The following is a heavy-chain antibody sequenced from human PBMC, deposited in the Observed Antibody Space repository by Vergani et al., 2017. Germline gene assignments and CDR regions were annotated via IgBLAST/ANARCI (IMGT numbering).Heavy chain of an antibody. Sequence: QMQLQESGPGLVKASETLSLTCTVSGDSIISRSYYWGWLRSPPGKGLEWTGSIYNSGNGYSSSPLKRRVTISADTSKNQFSLRLTSVTAADTAVYYCASGKYYSDSTSHFRGKYFDVWGRGTLVTVPS. CDR1: GDSIISRSYY. V-gene: IGHV4-39*01. CDR3: ASGKYYSDSTSHFRGKYFDV. D-gene: IGHD3-16*01. CDR2: IYNSGNG. J-gene: IGHJ2*01.